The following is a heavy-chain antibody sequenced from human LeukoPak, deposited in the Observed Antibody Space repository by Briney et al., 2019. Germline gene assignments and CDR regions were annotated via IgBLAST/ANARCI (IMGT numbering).Heavy chain of an antibody. CDR2: ISTTGTYT. J-gene: IGHJ5*02. Sequence: GGSLRLSCAASGFTFSDYYMSWIRQPPGKGLEWVSYISTTGTYTNYADSVKGRFTISRDNAKNSLYLQMNSLRAEDTAVYYCARDWAPSNVNWFDPWGQGTLVTVSS. CDR1: GFTFSDYY. D-gene: IGHD1-1*01. CDR3: ARDWAPSNVNWFDP. V-gene: IGHV3-11*06.